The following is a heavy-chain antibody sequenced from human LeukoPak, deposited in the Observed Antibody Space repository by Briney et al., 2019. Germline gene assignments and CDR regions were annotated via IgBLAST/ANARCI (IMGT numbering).Heavy chain of an antibody. CDR2: IYPGDSDT. V-gene: IGHV5-51*01. D-gene: IGHD3-9*01. CDR1: VYRFTSHW. CDR3: ARQWVDPDAFDI. Sequence: PGESLKMSCKVSVYRFTSHWIGLVRQKPGKGLEWMWIIYPGDSDTRYSPSFQGQVTISADKSISTAYLQWSSLKASDTAMYYCARQWVDPDAFDIWGQGTMVTVSS. J-gene: IGHJ3*02.